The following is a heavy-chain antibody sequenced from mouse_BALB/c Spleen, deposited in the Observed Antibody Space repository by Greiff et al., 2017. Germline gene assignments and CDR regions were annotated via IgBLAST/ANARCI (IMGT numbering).Heavy chain of an antibody. CDR1: GYTFTSYW. CDR2: IDPSNSET. J-gene: IGHJ3*01. D-gene: IGHD1-1*01. CDR3: ARSGGIYYYGSSPAWCAY. V-gene: IGHV1S127*01. Sequence: QVQLQQSGPELVRPGASVKMSCKASGYTFTSYWMHWVKQRPGQGLEWIGMIDPSNSETRLNQKFKDKATLNVDKSSNTAYMQLSSLTSEDSAVYYCARSGGIYYYGSSPAWCAYWGQGTLVTVSA.